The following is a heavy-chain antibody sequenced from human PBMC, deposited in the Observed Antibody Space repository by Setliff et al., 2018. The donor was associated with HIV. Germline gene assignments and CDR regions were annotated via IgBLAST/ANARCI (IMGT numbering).Heavy chain of an antibody. CDR3: VRVSSSGYYGEGAFDT. J-gene: IGHJ3*02. V-gene: IGHV4-38-2*02. CDR1: GDSITRGSY. Sequence: LSLPFSFSGDSITRGSYCGGVLPTPGNWLEWLGHIYNTGGTYDNPTLKSRVTISVDTSKNQFSLELTGVTAADTAVFYCVRVSSSGYYGEGAFDTWGQGTVVTVSS. CDR2: IYNTGGT. D-gene: IGHD3-22*01.